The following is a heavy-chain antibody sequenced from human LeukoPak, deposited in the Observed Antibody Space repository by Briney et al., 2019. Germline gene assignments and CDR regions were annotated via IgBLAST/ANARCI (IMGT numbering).Heavy chain of an antibody. CDR3: ARDGEYGGYVVF. D-gene: IGHD5-12*01. V-gene: IGHV3-66*01. CDR1: GFTFDDYG. J-gene: IGHJ4*02. Sequence: GGSLRLSCAASGFTFDDYGMSWVRQAPGKGLEWVSVIYSGGSTYYADSVKGRFTISRDNSKNTLYLQMNSLRAEDTAVYYCARDGEYGGYVVFGGQGTLVTVSS. CDR2: IYSGGST.